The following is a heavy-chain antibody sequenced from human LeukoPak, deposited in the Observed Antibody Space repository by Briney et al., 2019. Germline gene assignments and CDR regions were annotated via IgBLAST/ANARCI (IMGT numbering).Heavy chain of an antibody. D-gene: IGHD5-12*01. CDR2: ISYDGSNK. CDR1: GFTFSSYA. Sequence: RSLRLSCAASGFTFSSYAMHWVRQAPGKGLEWVAVISYDGSNKYYADSVKGRFTISRDNSKNTLYLQMNSLRAEDTAVYYCARPSYSGYDDYWGQGTLVTVSS. J-gene: IGHJ4*02. V-gene: IGHV3-30-3*01. CDR3: ARPSYSGYDDY.